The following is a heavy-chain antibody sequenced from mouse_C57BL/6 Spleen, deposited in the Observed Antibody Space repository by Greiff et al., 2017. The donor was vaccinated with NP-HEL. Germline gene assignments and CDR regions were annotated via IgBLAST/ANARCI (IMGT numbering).Heavy chain of an antibody. J-gene: IGHJ2*01. CDR3: ARMARTIN. CDR2: INSNGGST. Sequence: EVKLVESGGGLVQPGGSLKLSCAASGFTFSSYGMSWVRQTPDKRLEWVATINSNGGSTYYPDSVKGRVTISRDNAKNTLYLQMSSLKSEDTAMYYCARMARTINWGQGTTLTVSS. V-gene: IGHV5-6-3*01. CDR1: GFTFSSYG.